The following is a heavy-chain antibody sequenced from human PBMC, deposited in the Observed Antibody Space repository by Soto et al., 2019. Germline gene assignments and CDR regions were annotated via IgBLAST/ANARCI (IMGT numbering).Heavy chain of an antibody. CDR3: AKSVMATGDYFDY. D-gene: IGHD5-12*01. CDR1: GFTFSSYA. J-gene: IGHJ4*02. Sequence: EVQLLESGGGLVQPGGSLRLSCAASGFTFSSYAMSWVRQAPGKGLEWVSAISGSGGSTYYADSVKGLFTISRDNSKNTLYLQMNSLRAEDTAVYYCAKSVMATGDYFDYWGQGTLVTVSS. CDR2: ISGSGGST. V-gene: IGHV3-23*01.